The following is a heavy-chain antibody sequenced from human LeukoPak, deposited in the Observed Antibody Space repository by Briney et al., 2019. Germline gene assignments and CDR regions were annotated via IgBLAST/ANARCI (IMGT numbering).Heavy chain of an antibody. V-gene: IGHV4-34*01. CDR3: AKGAGPPWFDP. D-gene: IGHD6-19*01. J-gene: IGHJ5*02. Sequence: PSETLSLACAVYGGSFSGYYWSWIRQPPGKGLEWIGEINHSGSTNYNPSLNSRVTMSVDTSKNHFSLKLSSVTAADTATYYCAKGAGPPWFDPWGQGTLVTVSS. CDR1: GGSFSGYY. CDR2: INHSGST.